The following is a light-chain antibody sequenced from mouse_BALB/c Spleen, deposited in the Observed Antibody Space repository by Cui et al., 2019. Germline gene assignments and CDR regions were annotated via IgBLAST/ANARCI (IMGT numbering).Light chain of an antibody. V-gene: IGKV4-90*01. J-gene: IGKJ5*01. CDR2: GIS. Sequence: EILLTQSPAIIAASPGEKVTITCSASSSVSYMNWYQQKPGSSPKLWIYGISNLASGVPARFSGSGSGTSFSFTISSMEAEDVATYYCQQRSNYPPTFGAGTKLELK. CDR1: SSVSY. CDR3: QQRSNYPPT.